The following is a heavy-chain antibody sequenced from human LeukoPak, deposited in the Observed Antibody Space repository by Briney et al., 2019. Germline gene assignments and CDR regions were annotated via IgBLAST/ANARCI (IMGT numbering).Heavy chain of an antibody. CDR3: ARGDPYYDFWSGYRNNWFDP. D-gene: IGHD3-3*01. CDR2: ISSSSSYI. J-gene: IGHJ5*02. CDR1: GFIFSSYN. Sequence: GGSLRLSCAASGFIFSSYNMNWVRQAPGKGLEWVSSISSSSSYIYYADSVKGRFTISRDNAKNSLYLQMNSLRAEDTAVYYCARGDPYYDFWSGYRNNWFDPWGQGTLVTVSS. V-gene: IGHV3-21*01.